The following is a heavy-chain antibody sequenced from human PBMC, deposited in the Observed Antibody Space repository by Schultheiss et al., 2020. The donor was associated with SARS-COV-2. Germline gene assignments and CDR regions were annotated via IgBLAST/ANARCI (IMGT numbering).Heavy chain of an antibody. V-gene: IGHV3-23*01. D-gene: IGHD6-13*01. Sequence: GGSLRLSCAASGFTFSSYAMSWVRQAPGKGLEWVSAISGSGTSTYYADSVKGRFTISRDNSKNTLYLQMNSLRAEDTAVYYCAKGSLGSSWPNWFDPWGQGTLVTVSS. CDR1: GFTFSSYA. J-gene: IGHJ5*02. CDR3: AKGSLGSSWPNWFDP. CDR2: ISGSGTST.